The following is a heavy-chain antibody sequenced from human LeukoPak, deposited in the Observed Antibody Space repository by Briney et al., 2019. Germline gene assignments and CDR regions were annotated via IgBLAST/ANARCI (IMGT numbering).Heavy chain of an antibody. V-gene: IGHV4-59*01. J-gene: IGHJ4*02. CDR1: GGSISSYY. Sequence: SETLSLTCTVSGGSISSYYWSWIRQPPGKGLEWIGNVHYTGGTNNNPSLKSRVTISVDTSKNQFSLKLSSVTAADTAVYYCARVAATGFVYFDYWGQGTLVTVSS. CDR2: VHYTGGT. CDR3: ARVAATGFVYFDY. D-gene: IGHD1-1*01.